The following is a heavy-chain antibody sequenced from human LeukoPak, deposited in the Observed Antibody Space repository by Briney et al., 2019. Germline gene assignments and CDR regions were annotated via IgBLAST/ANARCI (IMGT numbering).Heavy chain of an antibody. CDR3: ARVRAAAGTDDAFDI. D-gene: IGHD6-13*01. J-gene: IGHJ3*02. Sequence: SETLSLTCTVSGGSISSYYWSWIRQPPGKGLEWIGYIYYSGSTNYNPSLKSRVTISVDTSKNQFSLKLSSVTAADTAVYYCARVRAAAGTDDAFDIWGQGTMVTVSS. CDR1: GGSISSYY. CDR2: IYYSGST. V-gene: IGHV4-59*01.